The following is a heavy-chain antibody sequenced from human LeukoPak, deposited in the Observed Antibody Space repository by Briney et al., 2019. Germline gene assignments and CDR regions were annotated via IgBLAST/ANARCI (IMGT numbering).Heavy chain of an antibody. J-gene: IGHJ4*02. V-gene: IGHV4-59*01. CDR3: ARGAVAGSFDY. CDR1: GGSISSYY. Sequence: SETLSLTCTVSGGSISSYYWSWIRQPPGKGLEWIGYIYYSGSTNYNPSLKSRVTISVDTSKNQFSLKLSSVTAADTAVYYCARGAVAGSFDYWGQGTLVTVSS. CDR2: IYYSGST. D-gene: IGHD6-19*01.